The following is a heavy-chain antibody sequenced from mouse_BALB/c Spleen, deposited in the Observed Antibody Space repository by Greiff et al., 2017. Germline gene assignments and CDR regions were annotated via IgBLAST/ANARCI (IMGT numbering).Heavy chain of an antibody. D-gene: IGHD2-3*01. Sequence: VQLKQSGAELVKPGASVKLSCTASGFNIKDTYMHWVKQRPEQGLEWIGRIDPANGNTKYDPKFQGKATITADTSSNTAYLQLSSLTSEDTAVYYCARGTSMTSFAYWGQGTLVTVSA. CDR3: ARGTSMTSFAY. CDR2: IDPANGNT. J-gene: IGHJ3*01. CDR1: GFNIKDTY. V-gene: IGHV14-3*02.